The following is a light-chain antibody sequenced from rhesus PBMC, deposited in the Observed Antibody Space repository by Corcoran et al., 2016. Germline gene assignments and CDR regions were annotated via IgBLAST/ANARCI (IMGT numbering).Light chain of an antibody. Sequence: DIQMTQSPSSLSAWVGDRVTITCRASQGISDYLSWYQQKPGKTPKRLIYAASSLESGVPSRFSCSGSGTEFTLTISSLQPEDFAAYYCLQGYSTPFTFGPGTKLDIK. CDR3: LQGYSTPFT. J-gene: IGKJ3*01. CDR2: AAS. V-gene: IGKV1-36*02. CDR1: QGISDY.